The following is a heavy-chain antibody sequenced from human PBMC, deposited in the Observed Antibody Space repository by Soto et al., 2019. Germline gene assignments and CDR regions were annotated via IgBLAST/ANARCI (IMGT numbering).Heavy chain of an antibody. CDR2: IYWDDDK. D-gene: IGHD5-12*01. CDR3: ARLTRGVYDLDRLWEKFDY. Sequence: QITVKESGLTLVKPTETLTLTCTFSGFSLSTNGMGVGWIRQPPGKALEWLALIYWDDDKRYSPSLRSRLTITKDTSKNQVDLTMTNMDHVDTATYYCARLTRGVYDLDRLWEKFDYWGQGTLVTVSS. CDR1: GFSLSTNGMG. V-gene: IGHV2-5*02. J-gene: IGHJ4*02.